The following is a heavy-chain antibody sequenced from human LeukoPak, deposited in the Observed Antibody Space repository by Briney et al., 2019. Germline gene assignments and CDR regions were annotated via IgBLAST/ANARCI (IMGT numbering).Heavy chain of an antibody. CDR1: GGSISSSSYY. CDR3: ARLGSVVTATTNWFDP. CDR2: IYYSGST. D-gene: IGHD2-21*02. J-gene: IGHJ5*01. V-gene: IGHV4-39*01. Sequence: SETLSLTCTVSGGSISSSSYYWGWIRQPPGKGLEWIGSIYYSGSTYYNPSLKSRVTISVDTSKNQFSLKLSSVTAADTAVYYCARLGSVVTATTNWFDPWGKGTTVTVSS.